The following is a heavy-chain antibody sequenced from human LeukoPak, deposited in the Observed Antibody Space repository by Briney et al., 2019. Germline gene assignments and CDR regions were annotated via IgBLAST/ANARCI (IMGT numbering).Heavy chain of an antibody. V-gene: IGHV1-69*05. J-gene: IGHJ6*03. Sequence: SVKVSCKASGGTFSSYAISWVRQAPGQGLEWMGGIIPIFGTANYAQKFQRRVTITTDESTSTAYMELSSLRSEDTAAYYCARGDLEWLLFGTGRYYFYYMDVWGKGTTVTVSS. CDR1: GGTFSSYA. D-gene: IGHD3-3*01. CDR3: ARGDLEWLLFGTGRYYFYYMDV. CDR2: IIPIFGTA.